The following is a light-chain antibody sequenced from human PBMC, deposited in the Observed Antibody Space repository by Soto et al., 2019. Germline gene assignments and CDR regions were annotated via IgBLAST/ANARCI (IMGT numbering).Light chain of an antibody. CDR3: QQYNSWYS. V-gene: IGKV3-15*01. Sequence: EIVMTQSPATLSVSPGERATLSCRASQSVSRNLAWYPQKPGQPPRLLILDASTRAAGIQGRVSGSGSGREFTLTISSLQSEDFAVYYCQQYNSWYSFGQGTKLEI. J-gene: IGKJ2*01. CDR1: QSVSRN. CDR2: DAS.